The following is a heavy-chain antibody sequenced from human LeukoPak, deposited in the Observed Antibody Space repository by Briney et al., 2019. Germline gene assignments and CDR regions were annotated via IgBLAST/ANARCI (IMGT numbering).Heavy chain of an antibody. J-gene: IGHJ6*03. D-gene: IGHD2/OR15-2a*01. V-gene: IGHV1-24*01. CDR2: FDPEDGET. Sequence: ASVKVSCKVSGYTLTELSMHWVRQAPGKGLEWMGGFDPEDGETIYAQKFQGRVTMTEDTSTDTAYMVLSSLRSEDTAVYYCATNSRPSYYYYMDVWGKGTTVTVSS. CDR1: GYTLTELS. CDR3: ATNSRPSYYYYMDV.